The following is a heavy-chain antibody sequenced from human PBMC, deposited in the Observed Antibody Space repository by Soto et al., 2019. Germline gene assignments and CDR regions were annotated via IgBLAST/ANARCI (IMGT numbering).Heavy chain of an antibody. V-gene: IGHV2-5*02. Sequence: VSGPTLVNPTQTLTLTCYFSGISLNTRGVGVGWIRQPPGKALEWLALIYWDDDKRYTPSLKSRLTIARDTSKNQVVLTMTDMDPEDTATYYCAHRLAFYSDPDAYGLWFDPWGQGTLVTVSA. CDR3: AHRLAFYSDPDAYGLWFDP. CDR2: IYWDDDK. CDR1: GISLNTRGVG. J-gene: IGHJ5*02. D-gene: IGHD3-16*01.